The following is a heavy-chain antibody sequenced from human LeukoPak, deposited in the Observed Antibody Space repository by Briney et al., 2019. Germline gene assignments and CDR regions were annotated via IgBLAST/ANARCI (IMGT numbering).Heavy chain of an antibody. CDR1: GFMFDDFA. CDR2: ISWNSGSI. Sequence: HPGRSLRLSCAASGFMFDDFAMHWVRQAPRKGLEWVSGISWNSGSIDYAVSVKGRFTISRDNAKNSLFLQMNSLRPEDTAFYYCAKGTGRYWTFFDTWGQGTLVTVSS. CDR3: AKGTGRYWTFFDT. J-gene: IGHJ4*02. V-gene: IGHV3-9*01. D-gene: IGHD1-26*01.